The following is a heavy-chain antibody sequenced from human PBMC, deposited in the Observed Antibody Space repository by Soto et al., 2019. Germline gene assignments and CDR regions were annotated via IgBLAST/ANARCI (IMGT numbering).Heavy chain of an antibody. CDR1: GGSMSSYY. Sequence: PSETLSLTCTVSGGSMSSYYWSWIRQPPGKGLEWIGYIYYSGTTNYNPSLKSRVTISIDTSKNQFSLKLNSVTAADTAVYYCARGVRPAAIGYYYYYLNVWGTGTTVTVSS. D-gene: IGHD2-2*01. V-gene: IGHV4-59*01. CDR3: ARGVRPAAIGYYYYYLNV. CDR2: IYYSGTT. J-gene: IGHJ6*03.